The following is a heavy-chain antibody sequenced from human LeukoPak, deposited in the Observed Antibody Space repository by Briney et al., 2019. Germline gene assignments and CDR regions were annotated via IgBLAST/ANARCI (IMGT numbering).Heavy chain of an antibody. CDR1: GYTFTSYD. CDR2: MNPNSGNT. Sequence: GASVKVSCKASGYTFTSYDINWVRQATGQGLEWMGWMNPNSGNTGYAQRFQGRVTMTRNTSISTAYMELSGLRSEDTAVYYCARYYYDSSGYSQIDYWGQGTLVTVSS. CDR3: ARYYYDSSGYSQIDY. V-gene: IGHV1-8*01. J-gene: IGHJ4*02. D-gene: IGHD3-22*01.